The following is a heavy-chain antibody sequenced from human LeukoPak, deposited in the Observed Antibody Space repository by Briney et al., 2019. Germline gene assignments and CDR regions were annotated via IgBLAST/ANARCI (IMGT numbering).Heavy chain of an antibody. CDR2: IYYSGST. J-gene: IGHJ4*02. CDR3: ARGDSSGYFSLDY. Sequence: SETLSLTCTVSGGPINNYYWSWIRQPPGKGLEWIGYIYYSGSTNYNPSLKSRVTISVDMSKNQFSLRLSSVTVADTVMYYCARGDSSGYFSLDYWGQGTLVTVSS. V-gene: IGHV4-59*01. D-gene: IGHD3-22*01. CDR1: GGPINNYY.